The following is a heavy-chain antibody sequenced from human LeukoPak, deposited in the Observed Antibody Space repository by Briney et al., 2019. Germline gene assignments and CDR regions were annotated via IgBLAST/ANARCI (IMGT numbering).Heavy chain of an antibody. V-gene: IGHV3-23*01. CDR2: ISGSGGST. CDR3: AKHTYYYDSSGYYSPFDY. D-gene: IGHD3-22*01. CDR1: GFTFSSYA. Sequence: GGSLRLSCAASGFTFSSYAMSWVRQAPGKGLEWVSAISGSGGSTYYADSVKGRFTISRDNSKNTLYLRMNSLRAEDTAVYYCAKHTYYYDSSGYYSPFDYWGQGTLVTVSS. J-gene: IGHJ4*02.